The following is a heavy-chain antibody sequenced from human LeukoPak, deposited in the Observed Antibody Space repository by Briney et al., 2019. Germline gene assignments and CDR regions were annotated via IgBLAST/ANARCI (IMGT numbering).Heavy chain of an antibody. Sequence: KPGGSLRLSCAASGFSFSTFGMNWVRQAPGKGLEWVSSISSRSSYIYYADSVKGRFTISRDDAKNSLYLQMNSLRAEDTAVYYCAELGITMIGGVWGKGTTVTVSS. D-gene: IGHD3-10*02. V-gene: IGHV3-21*01. CDR1: GFSFSTFG. CDR2: ISSRSSYI. J-gene: IGHJ6*04. CDR3: AELGITMIGGV.